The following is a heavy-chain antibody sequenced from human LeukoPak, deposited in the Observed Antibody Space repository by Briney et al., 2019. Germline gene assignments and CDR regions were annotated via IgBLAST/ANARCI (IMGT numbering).Heavy chain of an antibody. V-gene: IGHV1-69*04. CDR2: IIPILGIA. CDR3: ARGKLRLGELSLSDY. D-gene: IGHD3-16*02. CDR1: GGTFSSYA. J-gene: IGHJ4*02. Sequence: SVKVSCKASGGTFSSYAISWVRQAPGQGLEWMGRIIPILGIANYAQKLQGRVTMTTDTSTSTAYMELRSLRSDDTAVYYCARGKLRLGELSLSDYWGQGTLVTVSS.